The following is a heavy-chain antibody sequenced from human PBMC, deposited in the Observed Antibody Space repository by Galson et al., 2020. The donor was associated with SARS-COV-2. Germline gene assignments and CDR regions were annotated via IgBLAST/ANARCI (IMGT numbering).Heavy chain of an antibody. CDR1: GFTLSIYW. CDR2: IYSELSST. D-gene: IGHD7-27*01. Sequence: ALHGEYLKIYCAAPGFTLSIYWMHWVRQAPGRGLVWVSRIYSELSSTCYPDSVKGRFTISGDNAKNTLYLQMNSLRAEDTAVYYCARGDMGNDYFDYWGQGTLVTVSS. CDR3: ARGDMGNDYFDY. J-gene: IGHJ4*02. V-gene: IGHV3-74*01.